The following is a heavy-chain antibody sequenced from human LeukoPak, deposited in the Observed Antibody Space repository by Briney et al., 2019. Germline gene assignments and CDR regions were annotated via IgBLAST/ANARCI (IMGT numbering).Heavy chain of an antibody. CDR3: ARDRVVVPAANAFDI. Sequence: SETLSLTCTVSGGSISSGSYYWSWIRQPAGKGLEWIGRIYTSGSTNYNPSLKSRVTISVDTSKNQFSLKLSSVTAADTAMYYCARDRVVVPAANAFDIWGQGTMVTVSS. J-gene: IGHJ3*02. V-gene: IGHV4-61*02. D-gene: IGHD2-2*01. CDR2: IYTSGST. CDR1: GGSISSGSYY.